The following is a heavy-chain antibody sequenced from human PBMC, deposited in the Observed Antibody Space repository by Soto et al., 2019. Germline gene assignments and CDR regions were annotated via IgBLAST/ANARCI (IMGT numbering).Heavy chain of an antibody. CDR1: GGSISSGDYY. V-gene: IGHV4-30-4*01. Sequence: PSETLSLTCTVSGGSISSGDYYWSWIRQPPGKGLEWIGYIYYSGSTYYNPSLKSRVTISVDTSKNQFSLKLSSVTAADTAVYYCASNSYGYTFYHYWGQGTLVTVSS. CDR3: ASNSYGYTFYHY. CDR2: IYYSGST. J-gene: IGHJ4*02. D-gene: IGHD5-18*01.